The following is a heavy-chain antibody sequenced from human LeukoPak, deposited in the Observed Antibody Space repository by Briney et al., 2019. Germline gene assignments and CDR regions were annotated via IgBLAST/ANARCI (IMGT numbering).Heavy chain of an antibody. CDR1: GFTFSSYA. D-gene: IGHD6-19*01. CDR3: AKVEEGSGWHLDY. Sequence: GGSLRLSCAASGFTFSSYAMSWVRQAPGKGLEWVSDISGSGGSTYYADPVKGRFTISRANSKNTLYLQMTRLRAQDTAVYYGAKVEEGSGWHLDYWGQGTLVTVSS. V-gene: IGHV3-23*01. J-gene: IGHJ4*02. CDR2: ISGSGGST.